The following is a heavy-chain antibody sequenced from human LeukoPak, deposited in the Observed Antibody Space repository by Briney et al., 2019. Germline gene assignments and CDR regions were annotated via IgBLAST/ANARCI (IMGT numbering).Heavy chain of an antibody. D-gene: IGHD4-11*01. CDR3: ARDPRLGAFDI. Sequence: PSETLSLTCTVSGYSISSGYYWGWIRQPPGKGLEWIGSIYHSGSTYYNPSLKSRVTISVDTSKNQFSLKLSSVTAADTAVYYCARDPRLGAFDIWGQGTMVTVSS. V-gene: IGHV4-38-2*02. J-gene: IGHJ3*02. CDR2: IYHSGST. CDR1: GYSISSGYY.